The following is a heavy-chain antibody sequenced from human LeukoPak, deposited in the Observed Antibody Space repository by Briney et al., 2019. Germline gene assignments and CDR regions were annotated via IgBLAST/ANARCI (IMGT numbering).Heavy chain of an antibody. D-gene: IGHD6-13*01. CDR3: ARHQRGYSSSWYNWFDP. Sequence: SETLSLTCTVSGGSISNHFWNWIRQPPGKGLEWIGNIYYSGSTNYNPSLKSRVTISVDTSRNKLSLKLSSVTAADTAVYYCARHQRGYSSSWYNWFDPWGQGTLVTVSS. CDR1: GGSISNHF. J-gene: IGHJ5*02. V-gene: IGHV4-59*08. CDR2: IYYSGST.